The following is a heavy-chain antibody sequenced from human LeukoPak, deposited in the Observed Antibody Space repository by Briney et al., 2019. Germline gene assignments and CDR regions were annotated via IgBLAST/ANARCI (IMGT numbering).Heavy chain of an antibody. CDR1: GFTFSSYS. Sequence: GGSLRLSCAASGFTFSSYSLNWVRQAPGKGLEWLSHISTSSNTISYADSVKGRFTISRDNAKNSLYLQMNNMREEDTAVYYCAIKSGYTYGFNYWAQGTLVTVS. D-gene: IGHD5-18*01. CDR2: ISTSSNTI. J-gene: IGHJ4*02. CDR3: AIKSGYTYGFNY. V-gene: IGHV3-48*02.